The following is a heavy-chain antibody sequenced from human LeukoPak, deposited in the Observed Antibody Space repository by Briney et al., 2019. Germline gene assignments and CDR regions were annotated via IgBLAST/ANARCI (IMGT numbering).Heavy chain of an antibody. J-gene: IGHJ4*02. CDR1: GDSISSADYY. CDR2: IYYSGST. Sequence: SETLPLTCTVSGDSISSADYYWSWIRQPPGKGLEWIGYIYYSGSTYYNPSLKSRVIISADTSKNQFSLKLSSVTAADTAVYYRARVKYSGSYYGVDYWGQGTLVTVSS. V-gene: IGHV4-30-4*08. CDR3: ARVKYSGSYYGVDY. D-gene: IGHD1-26*01.